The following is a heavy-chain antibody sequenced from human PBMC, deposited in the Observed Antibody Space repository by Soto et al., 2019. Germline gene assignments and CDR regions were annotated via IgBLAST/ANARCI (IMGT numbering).Heavy chain of an antibody. V-gene: IGHV3-23*01. J-gene: IGHJ4*02. Sequence: GGSLRLSCAASGFTFSSYGMTWVRQAPGRGLECVSIISGSGGRTFYADSVKGRLTISRDNSKNTLYLQMNSLRAEDTAIYYCAKPGYSTSGWLDYWGQGTLVTVSS. D-gene: IGHD6-13*01. CDR3: AKPGYSTSGWLDY. CDR2: ISGSGGRT. CDR1: GFTFSSYG.